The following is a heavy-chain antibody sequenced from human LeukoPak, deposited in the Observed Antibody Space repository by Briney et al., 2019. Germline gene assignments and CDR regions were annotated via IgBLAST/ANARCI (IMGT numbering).Heavy chain of an antibody. Sequence: ASVKVSCKASGYTFTGYYMHWVRQAPGQGLEWMGWINPNSGGTNYAQKFQGRVTMTRDTSISTAYMELSRLRSDDTAVYYCARLGYYYDSSGYAWGQGTLVTVSS. CDR1: GYTFTGYY. CDR2: INPNSGGT. J-gene: IGHJ5*02. V-gene: IGHV1-2*02. D-gene: IGHD3-22*01. CDR3: ARLGYYYDSSGYA.